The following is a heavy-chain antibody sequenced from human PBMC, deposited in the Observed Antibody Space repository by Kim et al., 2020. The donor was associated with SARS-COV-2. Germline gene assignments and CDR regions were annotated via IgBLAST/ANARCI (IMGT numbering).Heavy chain of an antibody. Sequence: ASVKVSCKASGYTFSNYDINWVRQATGQGLEWRGWMNPHSGNTGCAHKFQGRVTMTRNTSTIPAYRDLSSLIPEDTAVYYCARGPAWNGGPYYFYSWGRG. V-gene: IGHV1-8*01. CDR1: GYTFSNYD. CDR2: MNPHSGNT. CDR3: ARGPAWNGGPYYFYS. D-gene: IGHD1-1*01. J-gene: IGHJ4*02.